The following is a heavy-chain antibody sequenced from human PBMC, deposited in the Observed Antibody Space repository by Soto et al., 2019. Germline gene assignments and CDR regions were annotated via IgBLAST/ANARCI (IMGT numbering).Heavy chain of an antibody. Sequence: SETLSLTCPFSGFYIISSSYYWGWIRQPPGKGLEWIGSIYYSGSTYYNPSLKSRVTISVDTSKNQFSLKLSSVTAADTAVYYCARHSSGWYATFDYWGQGTLVTVSS. CDR3: ARHSSGWYATFDY. D-gene: IGHD6-19*01. V-gene: IGHV4-39*01. CDR2: IYYSGST. J-gene: IGHJ4*02. CDR1: GFYIISSSYY.